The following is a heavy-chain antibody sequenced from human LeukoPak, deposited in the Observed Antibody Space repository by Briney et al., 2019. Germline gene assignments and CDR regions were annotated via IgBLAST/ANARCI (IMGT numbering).Heavy chain of an antibody. CDR2: ISWNGGSI. V-gene: IGHV3-9*01. Sequence: GGSLRLSCAASGFTVDDYAMHWVRQAPGEGLEWVSGISWNGGSIGYADSVKGRLDISRDNAKNALYMQMNSLRAEDTALYYCAKALNSGGAYCGGDCYSFDYWGQGTLVTVSS. J-gene: IGHJ4*02. CDR1: GFTVDDYA. D-gene: IGHD2-21*02. CDR3: AKALNSGGAYCGGDCYSFDY.